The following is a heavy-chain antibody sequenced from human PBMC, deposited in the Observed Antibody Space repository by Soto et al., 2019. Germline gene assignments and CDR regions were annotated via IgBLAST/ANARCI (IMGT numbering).Heavy chain of an antibody. Sequence: SETLSLTCTVSGGSISSGDYYWSWIRQPPGKGLEWIGYIYYSGSTNYNPSLKSRVTMSVDTSKNQFSLKLSSVTAADTAVYYCAREVYGIAAAGAFDYWGQGTLVTVSS. V-gene: IGHV4-61*08. J-gene: IGHJ4*02. CDR2: IYYSGST. CDR3: AREVYGIAAAGAFDY. D-gene: IGHD6-13*01. CDR1: GGSISSGDYY.